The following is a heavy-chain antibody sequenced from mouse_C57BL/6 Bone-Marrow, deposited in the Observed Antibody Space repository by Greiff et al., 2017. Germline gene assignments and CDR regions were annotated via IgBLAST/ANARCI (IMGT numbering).Heavy chain of an antibody. J-gene: IGHJ3*01. CDR1: GYTFTDYY. D-gene: IGHD2-1*01. CDR3: SYGNYGPFAY. CDR2: INPYNGGT. V-gene: IGHV1-19*01. Sequence: EVQLQQSGPVLVKPGASVKMSCKASGYTFTDYYMNWVKQSHGKSLEWIGVINPYNGGTSYNQKFKGKATLTVDKSSSTAYMELNSLTSEDSAVYYCSYGNYGPFAYWGLGTLVTVSA.